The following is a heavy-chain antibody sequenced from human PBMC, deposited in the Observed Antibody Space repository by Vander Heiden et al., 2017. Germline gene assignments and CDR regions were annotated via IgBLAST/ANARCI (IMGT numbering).Heavy chain of an antibody. V-gene: IGHV4-39*01. J-gene: IGHJ4*02. CDR3: ATIRADFWSGYLGGEGY. D-gene: IGHD3-3*01. Sequence: QLQLQESGPGLVKPSETLSLTCTVSGGSISSSSYYWGWIRQPPGKGLEWIGNIYYSGSTYYNPSLKSRVTISVDTSKNQFSLKLSSVTAADTAVYYCATIRADFWSGYLGGEGYWGQGTLVTVSS. CDR1: GGSISSSSYY. CDR2: IYYSGST.